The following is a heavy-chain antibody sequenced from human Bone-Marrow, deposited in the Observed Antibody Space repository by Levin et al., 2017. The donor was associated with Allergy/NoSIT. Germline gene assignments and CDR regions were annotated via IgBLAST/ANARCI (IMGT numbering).Heavy chain of an antibody. J-gene: IGHJ3*01. Sequence: GESLKISCKGSGYSFSNYWIGWVRQMPGKGLEWMGIIYPGDSDTKYSPSFQGQVTISADKSITTAYLQWSSLTASDTAMYYCASSVSLVRGVRGAFDVWGQGAMVTVSS. CDR3: ASSVSLVRGVRGAFDV. CDR2: IYPGDSDT. D-gene: IGHD3-10*01. V-gene: IGHV5-51*01. CDR1: GYSFSNYW.